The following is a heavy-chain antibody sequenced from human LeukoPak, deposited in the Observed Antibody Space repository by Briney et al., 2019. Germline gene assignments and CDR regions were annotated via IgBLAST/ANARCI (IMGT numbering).Heavy chain of an antibody. Sequence: PGGSLRLSCAASGFTFSSYAMHWVRQAPGKGLEWVAVISYDGSNKYYADSVKGRFTISRDNSKNTLYLQMNSLRAEDTAVYYCAKDTFLQQLGRGDAFDIWGQGTMVTVSS. J-gene: IGHJ3*02. CDR3: AKDTFLQQLGRGDAFDI. V-gene: IGHV3-30-3*01. CDR1: GFTFSSYA. D-gene: IGHD6-13*01. CDR2: ISYDGSNK.